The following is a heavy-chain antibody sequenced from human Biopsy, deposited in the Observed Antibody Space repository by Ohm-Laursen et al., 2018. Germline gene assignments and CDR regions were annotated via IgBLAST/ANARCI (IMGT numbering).Heavy chain of an antibody. J-gene: IGHJ3*02. CDR2: ISYSGST. CDR1: GGSISGSS. CDR3: AKHGSGWTGDDALHI. Sequence: SDTLSPTCTVSGGSISGSSWSWIRQAPGRGLEWVGYISYSGSTSNNPSLKSRITISVDTSKNKISLKVTSVTAADTAVYYCAKHGSGWTGDDALHIWGQGTMVTVSS. V-gene: IGHV4-59*08. D-gene: IGHD6-19*01.